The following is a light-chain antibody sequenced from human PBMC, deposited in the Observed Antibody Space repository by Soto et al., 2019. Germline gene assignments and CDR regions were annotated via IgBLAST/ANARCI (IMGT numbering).Light chain of an antibody. CDR3: QQYNNWPPWT. V-gene: IGKV3-15*01. Sequence: EVVMTQSPATLSVSPGERATISCRASQSVSGNLAWYQQKPGQAPRLLIYGASTRATGIPARFSGSGSGTDFTLTISSLQSEDFAVYYCQQYNNWPPWTFGQGTKVEIK. CDR1: QSVSGN. J-gene: IGKJ1*01. CDR2: GAS.